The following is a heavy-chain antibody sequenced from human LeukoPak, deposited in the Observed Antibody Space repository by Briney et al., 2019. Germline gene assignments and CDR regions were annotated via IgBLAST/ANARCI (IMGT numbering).Heavy chain of an antibody. Sequence: GASVKVSCKASGYTFTGQYIHWVRQAPGQGLEWMGWINPNSGGTNYAQKFQGRVTMTRDTSISTAYMELSRLRSDDTAVYYCARGVAAAGTNWFDPWGQGTLVTVSS. CDR3: ARGVAAAGTNWFDP. CDR2: INPNSGGT. D-gene: IGHD6-13*01. J-gene: IGHJ5*02. V-gene: IGHV1-2*02. CDR1: GYTFTGQY.